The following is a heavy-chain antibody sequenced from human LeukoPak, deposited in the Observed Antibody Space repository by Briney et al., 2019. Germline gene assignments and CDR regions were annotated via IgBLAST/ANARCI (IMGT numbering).Heavy chain of an antibody. CDR3: ATRPLPVGTGPFDY. D-gene: IGHD1-26*01. CDR1: GYALTGND. J-gene: IGHJ4*02. CDR2: INPFTGDT. Sequence: ASVKVSCKASGYALTGNDYYWVRQAPGQGLEYMGSINPFTGDTNYAQKFQGRVTMTRDTSISTAYMELSGLRFDDTGVYYCATRPLPVGTGPFDYWGLGTPVTVSS. V-gene: IGHV1-2*02.